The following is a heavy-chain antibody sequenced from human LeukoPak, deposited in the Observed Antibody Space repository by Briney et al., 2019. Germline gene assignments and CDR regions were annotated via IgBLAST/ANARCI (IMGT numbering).Heavy chain of an antibody. CDR3: AIDPNWGTHS. D-gene: IGHD7-27*01. Sequence: GSSLRLSCAASVFTFSDYAMHWVRQAPGEGLEWVAVIWYDGSDKYYADSVKGRFTISRDNSKNALYLQMNSLRAEDTAVYYCAIDPNWGTHSWGQGVLVTVSS. CDR1: VFTFSDYA. V-gene: IGHV3-33*01. CDR2: IWYDGSDK. J-gene: IGHJ4*02.